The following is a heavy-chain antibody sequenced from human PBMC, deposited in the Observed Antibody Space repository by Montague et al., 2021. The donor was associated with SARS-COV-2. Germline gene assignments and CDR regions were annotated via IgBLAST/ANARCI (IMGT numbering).Heavy chain of an antibody. Sequence: TLSLTCTVSGASINNGRYYWSWIRQPAGKGPEWIGRIYTRGNTNYSPSLKSRVTISLDTSMKQISLKLSSVTAADTAIYYCAIEWEVHRNFDYWGQGIVVTVSS. CDR3: AIEWEVHRNFDY. CDR2: IYTRGNT. CDR1: GASINNGRYY. V-gene: IGHV4-61*02. D-gene: IGHD1-26*01. J-gene: IGHJ4*02.